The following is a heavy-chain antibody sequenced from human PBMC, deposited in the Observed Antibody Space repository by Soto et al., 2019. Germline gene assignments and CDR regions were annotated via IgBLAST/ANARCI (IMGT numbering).Heavy chain of an antibody. Sequence: QVQLVESGGGVVQPGRSLRLCCAASGFTFSVYAMHWVRQAPGKGLEWVAVVSHDGTTKTHADAVKGRFTISRDNSKNTVYLQMNNLSAEDTAVYYCARERDYGDNSGAPWGQGTLVTVSS. CDR1: GFTFSVYA. CDR3: ARERDYGDNSGAP. V-gene: IGHV3-30-3*01. CDR2: VSHDGTTK. J-gene: IGHJ5*02. D-gene: IGHD4-17*01.